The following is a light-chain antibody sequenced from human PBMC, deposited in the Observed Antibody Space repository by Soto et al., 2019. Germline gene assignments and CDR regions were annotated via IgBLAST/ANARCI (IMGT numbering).Light chain of an antibody. CDR1: QSVSTY. CDR3: QQYNYWRT. J-gene: IGKJ1*01. Sequence: EIVLTQSPATLSLSPGERATLSCRASQSVSTYLAWYQQRPGQAPRLFIYGASTRATGIPARFSGSGSGTEFTLTISSLQSEDFAVYYCQQYNYWRTFGQGTKVAIK. V-gene: IGKV3-15*01. CDR2: GAS.